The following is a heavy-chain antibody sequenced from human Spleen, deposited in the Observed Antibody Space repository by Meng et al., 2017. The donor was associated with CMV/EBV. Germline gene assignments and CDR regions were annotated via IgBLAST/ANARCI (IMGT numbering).Heavy chain of an antibody. V-gene: IGHV3-30*14. D-gene: IGHD2-15*01. Sequence: GESLKISCAASGFTFSSYAMHWVRQAPGKGLEWVAVISYDGSNKYYADSVKGRFTIYRDNSRNTVSLQMNSLRAEDTAVYYCARGRITAVPKDIVVVVAASDPYYYGMDVWGQGTTVTVSS. CDR1: GFTFSSYA. CDR3: ARGRITAVPKDIVVVVAASDPYYYGMDV. CDR2: ISYDGSNK. J-gene: IGHJ6*02.